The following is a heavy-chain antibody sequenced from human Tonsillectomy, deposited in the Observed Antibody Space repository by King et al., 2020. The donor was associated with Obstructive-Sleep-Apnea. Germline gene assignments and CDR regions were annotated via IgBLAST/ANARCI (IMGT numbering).Heavy chain of an antibody. J-gene: IGHJ4*02. Sequence: QLVQSGAEVKKPGASVKVSSKVSGYTIIELSMHWVRQAPGKGLEWMGGFDPEDGETIYAQNFQGRVTVTEDKSTNTAYMELSSLRSEDTAVYYCATLPLYGDFLDYWGQGTLVTVSS. CDR1: GYTIIELS. D-gene: IGHD4-17*01. V-gene: IGHV1-24*01. CDR2: FDPEDGET. CDR3: ATLPLYGDFLDY.